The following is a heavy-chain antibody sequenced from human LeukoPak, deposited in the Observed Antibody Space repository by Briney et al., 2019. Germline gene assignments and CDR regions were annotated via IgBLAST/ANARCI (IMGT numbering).Heavy chain of an antibody. CDR3: AKDGGSYLNWIDP. Sequence: PGGSLRLSCTASGFTFSSYGIHWVRQAPGEGLEWVAVISYDGSSKYYADSVKGRFTISRDNSKNTLHLQMNSLRAEDMAVYYCAKDGGSYLNWIDPWGQGTLVTVSS. D-gene: IGHD1-26*01. J-gene: IGHJ5*02. CDR2: ISYDGSSK. CDR1: GFTFSSYG. V-gene: IGHV3-30*18.